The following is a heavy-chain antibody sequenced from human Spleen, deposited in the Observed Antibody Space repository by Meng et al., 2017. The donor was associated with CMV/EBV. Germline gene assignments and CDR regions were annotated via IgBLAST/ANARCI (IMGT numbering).Heavy chain of an antibody. V-gene: IGHV4-39*01. Sequence: SGGSISSSSYDWGWSSQPPGKGLEWIGSIYYSGSNYYNPSLKSRVTISVDTSKNQFSLKLSSVTAADTAVYYCARDYYDSSGYRYFDYWGQGTLVTVSS. CDR2: IYYSGSN. CDR3: ARDYYDSSGYRYFDY. CDR1: GGSISSSSYD. D-gene: IGHD3-22*01. J-gene: IGHJ4*02.